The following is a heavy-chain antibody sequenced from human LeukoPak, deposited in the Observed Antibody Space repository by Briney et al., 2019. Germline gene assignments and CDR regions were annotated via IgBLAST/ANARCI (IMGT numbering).Heavy chain of an antibody. CDR1: GFTFNNYD. D-gene: IGHD5-24*01. V-gene: IGHV3-30*02. CDR2: IRYDGGDK. CDR3: AKNRGGHNYADAFEI. J-gene: IGHJ3*02. Sequence: GGSLRLSCAASGFTFNNYDMHWVRKTPGKGMEWVAFIRYDGGDKYYVDSVKGRFTISRDNSRNTLYLQMNSLTAEDTAVYYCAKNRGGHNYADAFEIWGQGTMVRVYS.